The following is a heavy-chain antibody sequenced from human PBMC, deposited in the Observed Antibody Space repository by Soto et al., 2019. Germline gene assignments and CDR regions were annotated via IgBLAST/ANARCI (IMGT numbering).Heavy chain of an antibody. CDR1: GYSFTSYW. D-gene: IGHD1-26*01. J-gene: IGHJ6*02. CDR2: IDPSDSYT. Sequence: GESLKISCKGSGYSFTSYWISWVRQMPGKGLEWMGRIDPSDSYTNYSPSFQGHVTISADKSISTAYLQWSSLKASDTAMYYCARHGQRELLLYAYGMDVWGEGTTITVSS. V-gene: IGHV5-10-1*01. CDR3: ARHGQRELLLYAYGMDV.